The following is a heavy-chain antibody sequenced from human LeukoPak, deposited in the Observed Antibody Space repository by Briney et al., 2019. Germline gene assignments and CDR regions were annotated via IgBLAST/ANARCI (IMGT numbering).Heavy chain of an antibody. CDR1: GYTFTSYY. CDR3: ARLGEFSDYYMDV. Sequence: GASVKVSCKASGYTFTSYYLHWVRQAPGQGLEWMGIINPSDGSTVYAQKFQGRVTMTRDTSKNQFSLKLSSVTAADTAVYYCARLGEFSDYYMDVWGKGTTVTVSS. D-gene: IGHD3-10*01. V-gene: IGHV1-46*01. CDR2: INPSDGST. J-gene: IGHJ6*03.